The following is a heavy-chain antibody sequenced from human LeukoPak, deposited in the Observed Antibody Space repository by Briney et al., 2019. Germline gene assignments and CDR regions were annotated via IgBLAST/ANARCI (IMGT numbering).Heavy chain of an antibody. CDR3: AREPAIMRLTDYYCYFDV. CDR2: IYRDGRS. Sequence: PGGSLTLSSAASGFSVTRHYMHWVRQAPGKGLEWVSFIYRDGRSYPADSVEGRFSISRDDSKNTVFLQMNNLRVEDTAVYYCAREPAIMRLTDYYCYFDVWGKGTTASVSS. CDR1: GFSVTRHY. D-gene: IGHD2-2*01. V-gene: IGHV3-53*01. J-gene: IGHJ6*03.